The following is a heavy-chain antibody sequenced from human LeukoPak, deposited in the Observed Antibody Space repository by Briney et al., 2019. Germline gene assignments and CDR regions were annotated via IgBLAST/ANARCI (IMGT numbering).Heavy chain of an antibody. J-gene: IGHJ4*02. CDR2: INGDGSGT. CDR3: KRDFYGIDY. Sequence: GGSLRLSCAASGFTFTDYWMHWVRHAPGKGLVWVSRINGDGSGTSYADSVKGRFTISRDNAKNTVYLQMNSLRVEDTAVYYCKRDFYGIDYWGQGTLVTVSS. D-gene: IGHD3-10*01. CDR1: GFTFTDYW. V-gene: IGHV3-74*01.